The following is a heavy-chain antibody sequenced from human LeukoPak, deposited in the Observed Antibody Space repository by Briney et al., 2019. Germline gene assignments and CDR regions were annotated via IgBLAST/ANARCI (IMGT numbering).Heavy chain of an antibody. D-gene: IGHD6-19*01. Sequence: GGSLRLSCRASGFTFSNYAVSWVRQAPGKGLEWVSGITGSGGATSYADSVKGRFTISRDNSKNTLYLQMSGLRVEDTAVYYCARGTAIAVAAHAPSWGQGTLVTVSS. V-gene: IGHV3-23*01. CDR1: GFTFSNYA. CDR3: ARGTAIAVAAHAPS. CDR2: ITGSGGAT. J-gene: IGHJ5*02.